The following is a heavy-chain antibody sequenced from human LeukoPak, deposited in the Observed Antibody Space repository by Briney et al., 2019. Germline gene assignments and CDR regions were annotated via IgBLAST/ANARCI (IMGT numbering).Heavy chain of an antibody. Sequence: SETLSLTCTGSGGSLSSYYWSWIRQPPGKGLEWIGYIYYSGSTNYNPSLKSRVTISVDTSKNQFSLKLSSVTAADTAVYYCARVGAASAYYYYYMDVWGKGTTVTVSS. CDR2: IYYSGST. J-gene: IGHJ6*03. CDR3: ARVGAASAYYYYYMDV. D-gene: IGHD6-25*01. V-gene: IGHV4-59*01. CDR1: GGSLSSYY.